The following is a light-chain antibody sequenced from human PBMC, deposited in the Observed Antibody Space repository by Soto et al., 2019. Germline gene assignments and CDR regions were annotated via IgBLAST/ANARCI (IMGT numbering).Light chain of an antibody. CDR2: FGS. CDR1: RRLLYNNTYNY. CDR3: LQALQSLT. Sequence: EILMTQHPLSLPVTPGDRASLSCGCSRRLLYNNTYNYLDWYVQKPEQSPQLLIYFGSNRAPGVPDRFSGSGSGTDFTLKINRVEAEDVGTYYCLQALQSLTCGQGTRLEIK. J-gene: IGKJ5*01. V-gene: IGKV2-28*01.